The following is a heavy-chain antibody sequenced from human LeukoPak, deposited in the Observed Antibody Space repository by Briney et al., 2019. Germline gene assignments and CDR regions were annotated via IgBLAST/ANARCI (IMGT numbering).Heavy chain of an antibody. V-gene: IGHV3-7*01. CDR1: GFTFSTYW. CDR3: AKEIWPTVTTPGWTYFDY. J-gene: IGHJ4*02. Sequence: GGSLRLSCAASGFTFSTYWMSWVRQAPGKGLEWVANIKQDGSEKYYVDSVKGRFTISRDNAKNTLYLQMNSLRAEDTAVYYCAKEIWPTVTTPGWTYFDYWGQGALVTVSS. D-gene: IGHD4-17*01. CDR2: IKQDGSEK.